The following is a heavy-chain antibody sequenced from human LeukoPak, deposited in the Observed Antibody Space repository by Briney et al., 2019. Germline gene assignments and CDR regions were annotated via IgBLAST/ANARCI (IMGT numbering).Heavy chain of an antibody. CDR3: ARDSDDYGDYDGYFDY. CDR2: ISYDGSNK. V-gene: IGHV3-30*01. J-gene: IGHJ4*03. Sequence: GGSLRLSCAASGFTFSSYAMHWVRQAPGKGLEWVAVISYDGSNKYYADSVKGRFTISRDNSKNTPYLQMNSLRAEDTAVYYCARDSDDYGDYDGYFDYWGQGTLVTVSS. D-gene: IGHD4-17*01. CDR1: GFTFSSYA.